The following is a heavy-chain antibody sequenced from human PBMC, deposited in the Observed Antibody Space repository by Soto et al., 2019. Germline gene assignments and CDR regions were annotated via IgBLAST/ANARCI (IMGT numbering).Heavy chain of an antibody. CDR1: GGTFSSYA. CDR2: IIPIFGTA. CDR3: ARDPAIVVVPAAANYYYYGMDV. J-gene: IGHJ6*02. D-gene: IGHD2-2*01. V-gene: IGHV1-69*13. Sequence: SVKVSCKASGGTFSSYAISWVRQAPGQGLEWMGGIIPIFGTANYAQKFQGRVTITADESTSTAYMELSSLRSEDTAVYYCARDPAIVVVPAAANYYYYGMDVWGQGTTVTVS.